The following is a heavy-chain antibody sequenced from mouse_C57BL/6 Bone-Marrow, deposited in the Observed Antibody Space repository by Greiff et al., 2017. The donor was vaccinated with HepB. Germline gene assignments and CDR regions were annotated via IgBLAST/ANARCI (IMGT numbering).Heavy chain of an antibody. CDR1: GFTFSDYG. Sequence: EVMLVESGGGLVKPGGSLKLSCAASGFTFSDYGMHWVRQAPEKGLEWVAYISSGSSTIYYADTVKGRFTISRDNAKNTLFLQMTSLRSEDTAMYYCASAYYYGSPSWFAYWGQGTLVTVSA. D-gene: IGHD1-1*01. CDR2: ISSGSSTI. CDR3: ASAYYYGSPSWFAY. V-gene: IGHV5-17*01. J-gene: IGHJ3*01.